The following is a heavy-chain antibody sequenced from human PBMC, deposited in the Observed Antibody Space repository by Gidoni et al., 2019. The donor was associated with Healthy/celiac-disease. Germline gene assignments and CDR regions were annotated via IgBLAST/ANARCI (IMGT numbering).Heavy chain of an antibody. CDR3: ARVEYGGTFDY. D-gene: IGHD4-17*01. V-gene: IGHV3-21*01. Sequence: EVQLVESGGGLVKPGGSLRLSCAASGFTFSSYSMNWVRQAPGKGLEGVSSISMSSSYIYYADSVKGRFTISRDNAKNSLYLQMNSLRAEDTAVYYCARVEYGGTFDYWGQGTLVTVSS. CDR1: GFTFSSYS. J-gene: IGHJ4*02. CDR2: ISMSSSYI.